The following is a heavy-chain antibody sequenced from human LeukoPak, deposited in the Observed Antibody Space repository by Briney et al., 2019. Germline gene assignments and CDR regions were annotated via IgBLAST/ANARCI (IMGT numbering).Heavy chain of an antibody. CDR1: GFIFSSYG. J-gene: IGHJ4*02. CDR2: IRYDGSNK. D-gene: IGHD3-10*01. Sequence: GGSLRLSCAASGFIFSSYGMHWVRQAPGKGLEWVAFIRYDGSNKYYADSVKGRFTISRDNAKNTLYLQMNSLRAEDTAVYYCAKILWRGSGNIPHYWGQGTLVTVSS. CDR3: AKILWRGSGNIPHY. V-gene: IGHV3-30*02.